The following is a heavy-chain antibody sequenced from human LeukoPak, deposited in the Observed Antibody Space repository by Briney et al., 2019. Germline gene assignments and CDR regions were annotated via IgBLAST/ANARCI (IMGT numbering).Heavy chain of an antibody. CDR2: IYHSGST. CDR1: GGSISTYY. Sequence: SETLSLTCTVSGGSISTYYWNWIRQPPGKGLEWIGYIYHSGSTNYNPSLQSRVTISVDTSKNQFSLNLNSVTAADTAVYYCARGGAARLHFQNWGQSPLVPVSS. D-gene: IGHD6-6*01. J-gene: IGHJ1*01. V-gene: IGHV4-59*01. CDR3: ARGGAARLHFQN.